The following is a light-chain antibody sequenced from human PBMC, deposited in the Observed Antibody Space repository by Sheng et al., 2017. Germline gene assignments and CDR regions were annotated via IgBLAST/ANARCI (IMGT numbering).Light chain of an antibody. V-gene: IGKV1-17*03. Sequence: DIQMTQSPSAMSASVGDRVTITCRASQDISEYLSWFQHKPGKVPKRLIYGASSLESGVPSRFSGSGSGTEFTLTINNLQSEDFATYYCLQHDTFPRTFGQGPGWKS. CDR1: QDISEY. CDR2: GAS. CDR3: LQHDTFPRT. J-gene: IGKJ2*01.